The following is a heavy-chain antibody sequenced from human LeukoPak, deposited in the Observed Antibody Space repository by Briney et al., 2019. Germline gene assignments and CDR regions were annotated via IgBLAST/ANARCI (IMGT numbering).Heavy chain of an antibody. CDR1: GGSISGYF. V-gene: IGHV4-59*08. CDR2: IHYSGST. J-gene: IGHJ4*02. D-gene: IGHD3-10*01. CDR3: ARYGITIVRGGKYYFDS. Sequence: SETLSLTCTVSGGSISGYFWSWIRLPPGKGLEWIGYIHYSGSTNYNPSLNSRVTISVDTSKNQFSLRLSSVTAADTAVYYCARYGITIVRGGKYYFDSWGQGTLVTVSS.